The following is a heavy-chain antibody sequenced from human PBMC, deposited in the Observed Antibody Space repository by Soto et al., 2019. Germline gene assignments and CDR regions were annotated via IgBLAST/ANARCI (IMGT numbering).Heavy chain of an antibody. CDR2: IIPIFGTA. CDR1: GGTFSSYA. J-gene: IGHJ4*02. Sequence: QVQLVQSGAEVKKPGSSVKVSCKASGGTFSSYAISWVRQAPGXXXXXXGGIIPIFGTANYAQKFQGRVTITADEXTSTAYMEXXXXXXEXTAXXXXXXXXXXXXXXXXXXGSFIVSWGQGTLVTVSS. D-gene: IGHD3-10*01. V-gene: IGHV1-69*01. CDR3: XXXXXXXXXXXXXXGSFIVS.